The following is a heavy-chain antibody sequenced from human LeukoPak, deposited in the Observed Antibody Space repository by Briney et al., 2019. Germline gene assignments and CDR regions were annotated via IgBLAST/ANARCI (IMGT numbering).Heavy chain of an antibody. J-gene: IGHJ3*02. Sequence: SETLSLTCTVSGGSISSYYWSWTRQPPGKGLDWIGYIYYSGSTNYNPSLKSRVTISVDTSKNQFSLKLSSVTAADTAVYYCARHGGGNRNRDAFDIWGQGTMVTVSS. D-gene: IGHD4-23*01. CDR2: IYYSGST. CDR3: ARHGGGNRNRDAFDI. V-gene: IGHV4-59*01. CDR1: GGSISSYY.